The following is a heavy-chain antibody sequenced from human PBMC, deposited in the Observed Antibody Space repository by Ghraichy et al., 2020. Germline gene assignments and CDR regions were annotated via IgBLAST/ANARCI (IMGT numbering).Heavy chain of an antibody. V-gene: IGHV4-31*03. CDR1: GDSISSGGYY. CDR3: ARDHRTGGYGVFDY. Sequence: NLSLTCTVSGDSISSGGYYWSWIRQHPGKGLEWIGYIYYSGSTYYNPSLKSRITISVDTSKNQFSLKLSSVTAADTAVYYCARDHRTGGYGVFDYWGQGTLVTVSS. CDR2: IYYSGST. D-gene: IGHD4/OR15-4a*01. J-gene: IGHJ4*02.